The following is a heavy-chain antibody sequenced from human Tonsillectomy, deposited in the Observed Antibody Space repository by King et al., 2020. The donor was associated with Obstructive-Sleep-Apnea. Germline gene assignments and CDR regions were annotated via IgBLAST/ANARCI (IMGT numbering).Heavy chain of an antibody. D-gene: IGHD3-22*01. CDR3: VRSTYYSFDF. J-gene: IGHJ4*02. Sequence: VQLVESGGGLVQPGGSLRLSCAASGFTFSAYRMTWVRQAPGKGLEWVAHIKKDGSEKYYVDSVKGRFTVSRDNTENSLYLQMNSLRAEDTAVYYCVRSTYYSFDFWGQGTLVPVSS. V-gene: IGHV3-7*01. CDR1: GFTFSAYR. CDR2: IKKDGSEK.